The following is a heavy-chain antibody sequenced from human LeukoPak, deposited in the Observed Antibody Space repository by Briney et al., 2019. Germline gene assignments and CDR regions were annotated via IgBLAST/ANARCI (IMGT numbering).Heavy chain of an antibody. V-gene: IGHV4-39*07. D-gene: IGHD3-10*01. J-gene: IGHJ4*02. CDR2: IYYSGST. CDR3: ARVLVRGVDY. CDR1: GGSISSGSYY. Sequence: SETLSLTCTVSGGSISSGSYYWGWIRQPPGKGLEWIGTIYYSGSTNYNPPLKSRVTISVDTSKNQFSLKLSSVTAADTAVYYCARVLVRGVDYWGQGTLVTVSS.